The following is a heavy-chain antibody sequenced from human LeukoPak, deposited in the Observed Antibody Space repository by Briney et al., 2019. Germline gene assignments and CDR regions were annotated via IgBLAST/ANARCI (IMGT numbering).Heavy chain of an antibody. V-gene: IGHV3-74*01. CDR2: INTDGTAT. D-gene: IGHD6-19*01. CDR3: ATKQWLAPPPDS. CDR1: GFTFSKYW. Sequence: PGGCLRLSCAPSGFTFSKYWMVWVRQAPGKRLGSVSGINTDGTATTYADSVKGRFTVSRDNADNTLFLQMNSVRDEDTAVYYCATKQWLAPPPDSWGQGTPVTVSS. J-gene: IGHJ4*02.